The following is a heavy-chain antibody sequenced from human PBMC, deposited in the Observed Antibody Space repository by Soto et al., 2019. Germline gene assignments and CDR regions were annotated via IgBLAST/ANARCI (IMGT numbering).Heavy chain of an antibody. CDR1: GGSVSSASYY. D-gene: IGHD5-18*01. CDR2: VSHSGST. J-gene: IGHJ4*02. V-gene: IGHV4-31*03. Sequence: PSENLSLTCTVSGGSVSSASYYWSWIRQHPGKGLEWIGYVSHSGSTYYNPSLKSRVIISVDTSKNQFSLSLTSVTAADTAVYYCAREYTYGSNFFDCWGQGALVTVSS. CDR3: AREYTYGSNFFDC.